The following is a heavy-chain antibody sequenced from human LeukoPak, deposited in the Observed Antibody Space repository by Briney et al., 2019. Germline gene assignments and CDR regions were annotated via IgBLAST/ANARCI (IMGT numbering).Heavy chain of an antibody. CDR3: ARVMRQWLVLWFDP. D-gene: IGHD6-19*01. CDR2: IFYSGST. CDR1: GGSISTSNYY. J-gene: IGHJ5*02. Sequence: PSETLSLTCTVSGGSISTSNYYWGWIRQPPGTGLEWIGNIFYSGSTYYSPSLRSRVTISLDTSRNQFSLKLSSVTAADTAVYYCARVMRQWLVLWFDPWGQGTLVTVSS. V-gene: IGHV4-39*07.